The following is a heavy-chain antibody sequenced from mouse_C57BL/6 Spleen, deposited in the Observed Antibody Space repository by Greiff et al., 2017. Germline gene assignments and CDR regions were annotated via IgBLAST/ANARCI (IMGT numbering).Heavy chain of an antibody. CDR1: GFTFSSYT. J-gene: IGHJ2*01. D-gene: IGHD1-3*01. CDR2: ISGGGGNT. CDR3: ARHGSKGYYFDY. V-gene: IGHV5-9*01. Sequence: EVQLVESGGGLVKPGGSLKLSCAASGFTFSSYTMSWVRLTPETRLEWVATISGGGGNTYYPDSVKGRFTISRDNAKNTLYLRMSSLRSEDTALYYCARHGSKGYYFDYWGQGTTLTVSS.